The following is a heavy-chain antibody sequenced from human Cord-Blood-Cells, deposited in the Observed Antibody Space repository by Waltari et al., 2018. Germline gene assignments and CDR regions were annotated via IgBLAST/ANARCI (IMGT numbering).Heavy chain of an antibody. V-gene: IGHV4-34*01. D-gene: IGHD2-2*01. Sequence: QVQLQQCGAGLLKTSETLSLTWAVHGGSFSGLYWSWLRPHRGKGLEWIGEINHSGNTIYSPFLKSRVNISGNASKNLVSLKLGYVTAAYTAVDYCALVPAPGYWGQGTLVTVSS. CDR2: INHSGNT. CDR1: GGSFSGLY. CDR3: ALVPAPGY. J-gene: IGHJ4*02.